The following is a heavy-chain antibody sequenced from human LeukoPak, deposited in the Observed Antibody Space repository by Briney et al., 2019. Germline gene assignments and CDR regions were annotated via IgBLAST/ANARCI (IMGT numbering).Heavy chain of an antibody. CDR1: GGSISSGSYY. CDR2: IYTSGST. Sequence: SETLSLTCTVSGGSISSGSYYWSWIRQPAGKGLEWIGRIYTSGSTNYNPFLKSRVTISVDTSKNQFSLKLSSVTAADTAVYYCARDLRGGNSPEDYWYFDLWGRGTLVTVSS. D-gene: IGHD4-23*01. CDR3: ARDLRGGNSPEDYWYFDL. J-gene: IGHJ2*01. V-gene: IGHV4-61*02.